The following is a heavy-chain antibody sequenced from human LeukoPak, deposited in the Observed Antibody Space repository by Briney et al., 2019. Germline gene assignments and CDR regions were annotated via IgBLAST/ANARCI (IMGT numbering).Heavy chain of an antibody. CDR1: GVTFSSYA. CDR2: ISGSGGST. D-gene: IGHD1-1*01. CDR3: AKDGTDYYYMDV. J-gene: IGHJ6*03. Sequence: GGSLRLSCAASGVTFSSYAMSCGRQAPGEGLEWVSAISGSGGSTYYAESGEGRGTISRDNSKNTLYLQMNSLTAEDTAVYYCAKDGTDYYYMDVWGKGTTVTVSS. V-gene: IGHV3-23*01.